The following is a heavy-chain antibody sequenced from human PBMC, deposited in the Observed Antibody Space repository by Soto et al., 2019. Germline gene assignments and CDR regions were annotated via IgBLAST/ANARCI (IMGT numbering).Heavy chain of an antibody. CDR1: GGSISSGDYY. J-gene: IGHJ4*02. Sequence: PSETLSLTCTVSGGSISSGDYYWSWIRQPPGKGLEWIGYIYYSGSTYYNPSLKSRVTISVDTSKNQFSLKLSSVTAADTAVYYCASRSGYYPAAAVDFDYWGQGTLVTVSS. CDR3: ASRSGYYPAAAVDFDY. V-gene: IGHV4-30-4*01. CDR2: IYYSGST. D-gene: IGHD3-22*01.